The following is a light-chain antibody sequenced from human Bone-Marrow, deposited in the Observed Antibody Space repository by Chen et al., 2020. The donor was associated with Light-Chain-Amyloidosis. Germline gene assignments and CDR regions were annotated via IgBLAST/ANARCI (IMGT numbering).Light chain of an antibody. CDR2: DDS. Sequence: SYVLTHPSSVSVAPAQTATIACGGNNIGSTSLHWYQQTPGQAPLLVVYDDSDRPSGIPERLSGSNSGNTATLTISRVEAGDEADYYCQVWDRSSDRPVFGGGTKLTVL. V-gene: IGLV3-21*02. CDR1: NIGSTS. CDR3: QVWDRSSDRPV. J-gene: IGLJ3*02.